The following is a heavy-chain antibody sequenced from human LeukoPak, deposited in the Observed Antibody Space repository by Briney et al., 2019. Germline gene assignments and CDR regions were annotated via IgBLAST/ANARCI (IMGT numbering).Heavy chain of an antibody. J-gene: IGHJ4*02. CDR1: GFSFSTYS. CDR2: ISRNSRTI. CDR3: ARETHFEY. V-gene: IGHV3-48*02. Sequence: GGSLRLSCTASGFSFSTYSMSWVRQAPGKGLEWISYISRNSRTIVYADSVKGRFTTSRDNAKNSVFLQMNSLRDEDTALYYCARETHFEYWGQGTLVIVSS.